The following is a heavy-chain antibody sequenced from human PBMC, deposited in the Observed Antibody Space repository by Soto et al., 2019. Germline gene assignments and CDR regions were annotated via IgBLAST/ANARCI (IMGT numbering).Heavy chain of an antibody. Sequence: SVKVSCKASGGTFSSYAISWVRQAPGQGLEWMGGIIPIFGTANYAQKSQGRVTITADESTSTAYMELSSLRSEDTAVYYCARGKGGCFPIDYYYYGMDFWGPGTTVTVSS. CDR3: ARGKGGCFPIDYYYYGMDF. V-gene: IGHV1-69*13. CDR2: IIPIFGTA. CDR1: GGTFSSYA. J-gene: IGHJ6*02. D-gene: IGHD2-15*01.